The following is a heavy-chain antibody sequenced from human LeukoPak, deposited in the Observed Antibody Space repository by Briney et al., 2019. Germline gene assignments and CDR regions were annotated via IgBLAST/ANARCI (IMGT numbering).Heavy chain of an antibody. V-gene: IGHV3-20*04. CDR1: GFTFDDYG. J-gene: IGHJ4*02. CDR3: ARAMRSGYDY. Sequence: GGSLRLSCAASGFTFDDYGLSWVRQTPGKGLDWVSAVNWNGGSTAYADSVKGRFTISRDNAKNSLYLQMNSLRAEDTALYYCARAMRSGYDYWGQGTLVTVSS. D-gene: IGHD5-12*01. CDR2: VNWNGGST.